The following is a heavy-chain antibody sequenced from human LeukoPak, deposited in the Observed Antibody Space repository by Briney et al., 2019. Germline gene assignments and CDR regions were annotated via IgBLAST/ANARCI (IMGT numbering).Heavy chain of an antibody. CDR2: IYYSGST. Sequence: PSETLSLTCTVSDGSISSNGYYWGWIRQPPGTGLELIGSIYYSGSTFYNPSLKSRVTLSVDTSKNQFSLKLSSVTAADTAVYYCARHRFVGMIVVVMEYFDYWGQGTLVTVSS. V-gene: IGHV4-39*01. J-gene: IGHJ4*02. D-gene: IGHD3-22*01. CDR3: ARHRFVGMIVVVMEYFDY. CDR1: DGSISSNGYY.